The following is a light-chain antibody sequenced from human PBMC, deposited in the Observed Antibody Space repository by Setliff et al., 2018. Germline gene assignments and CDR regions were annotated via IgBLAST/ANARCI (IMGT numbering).Light chain of an antibody. CDR1: NSNIGNNT. CDR3: SGWDDSLNVVV. Sequence: QSALAQPPSASGTPGQRVTISCSGSNSNIGNNTVNWYQQLPGTAPKLLIYDKNHRPSGVPARFSGSKSGTSASLAISGLQSEDEADYYCSGWDDSLNVVVFGGGTKVTVL. V-gene: IGLV1-44*01. CDR2: DKN. J-gene: IGLJ2*01.